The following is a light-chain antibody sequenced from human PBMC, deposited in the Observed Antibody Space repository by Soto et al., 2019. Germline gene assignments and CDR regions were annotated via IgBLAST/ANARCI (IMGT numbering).Light chain of an antibody. CDR3: QQYGSSPNT. Sequence: EIVLTQSPGTLSLSPGERATLSCRASQSVSSSYLAWYQQKPGQAPRILIYGASSRATGIPDRFSGSGSGTDFTLTISRLEPEDFAVYYCQQYGSSPNTVGQGTKLEIK. J-gene: IGKJ2*01. V-gene: IGKV3-20*01. CDR2: GAS. CDR1: QSVSSSY.